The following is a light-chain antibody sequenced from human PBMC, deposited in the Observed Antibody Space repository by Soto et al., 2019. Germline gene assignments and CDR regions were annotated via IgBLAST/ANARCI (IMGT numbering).Light chain of an antibody. V-gene: IGLV2-11*01. Sequence: QSALTQPRSVSGSPGQSVTISCTGTSSNVGGYNYVSWYQQFPGKAPKLMIYDVTKRPSGVPDRFSGSKSGNTASLTISGLQAEDEADYYCCSFEGTDTLVFGSGTKVTVL. CDR2: DVT. CDR1: SSNVGGYNY. J-gene: IGLJ1*01. CDR3: CSFEGTDTLV.